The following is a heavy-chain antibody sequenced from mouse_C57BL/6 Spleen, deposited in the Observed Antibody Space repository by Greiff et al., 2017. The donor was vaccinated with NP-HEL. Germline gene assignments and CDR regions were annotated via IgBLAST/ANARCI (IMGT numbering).Heavy chain of an antibody. Sequence: QVQLQQSGAELVRPGASVKLSCKASGYTFTDYYINWVKQRPGQGLEWIARIYPGSGNTYYNEKFKGKATLTAEKSSSTAYMQLSSLTSEDSAVYFCAREHPTTWAWFAYWGQGTLVTVSA. CDR3: AREHPTTWAWFAY. V-gene: IGHV1-76*01. CDR1: GYTFTDYY. D-gene: IGHD2-10*01. J-gene: IGHJ3*01. CDR2: IYPGSGNT.